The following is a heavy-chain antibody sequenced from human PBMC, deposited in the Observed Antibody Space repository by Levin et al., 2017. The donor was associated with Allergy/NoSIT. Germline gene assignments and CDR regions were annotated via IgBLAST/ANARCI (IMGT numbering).Heavy chain of an antibody. CDR2: ISSTGGTI. V-gene: IGHV3-11*01. CDR3: VRGGGYSVYNY. D-gene: IGHD5/OR15-5a*01. Sequence: PGGSLRLSCAASGFTFSDYYMSWIRQAPGKGLEWVSDISSTGGTISYADSVKGRFTISRDNAKKSLYLQMNSVRAEDTALYYCVRGGGYSVYNYWGQGALVTVSS. CDR1: GFTFSDYY. J-gene: IGHJ4*02.